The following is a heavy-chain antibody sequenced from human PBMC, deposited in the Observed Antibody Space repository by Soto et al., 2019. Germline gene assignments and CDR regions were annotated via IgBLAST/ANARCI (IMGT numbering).Heavy chain of an antibody. CDR1: GGSFCGYY. V-gene: IGHV4-34*01. CDR3: ARAPGEAGYYYYGMDV. CDR2: INHSGST. Sequence: PSDSLSPTFAVHGGSFCGYYWSRIPQPPGKGLEWIGEINHSGSTNYNPSLKSRVTISVDTSKNQFSLKLSSVTAADTAVYYCARAPGEAGYYYYGMDVWGQGTTVT. J-gene: IGHJ6*02. D-gene: IGHD3-10*01.